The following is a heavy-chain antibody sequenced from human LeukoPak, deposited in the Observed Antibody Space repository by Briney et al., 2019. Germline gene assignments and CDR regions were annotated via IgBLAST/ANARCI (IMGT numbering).Heavy chain of an antibody. V-gene: IGHV3-49*03. CDR3: TRNTDTALHFDY. D-gene: IGHD5-18*01. Sequence: GGSLRLSCTGSGFIFGEYAMSWFRQAPGKGLEWVGFIRSKAYGGTPDYAASVKGRFSISRDDSKSIAYLQMNSLKTEDTAVYYCTRNTDTALHFDYWGQGTLVTVSS. J-gene: IGHJ4*02. CDR1: GFIFGEYA. CDR2: IRSKAYGGTP.